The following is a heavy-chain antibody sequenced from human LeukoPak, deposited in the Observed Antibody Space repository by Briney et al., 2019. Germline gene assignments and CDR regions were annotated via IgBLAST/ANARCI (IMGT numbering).Heavy chain of an antibody. CDR1: GFTFSSYA. CDR2: MNIDGSER. CDR3: ARDPVEWELLLDY. J-gene: IGHJ4*02. D-gene: IGHD1-26*01. Sequence: GGSLRLSCAASGFTFSSYAMSWVRQAPGKRPEWVANMNIDGSERYYADSVKGRFTISRDNARNSVFLQMSGLRVEDTAVYYCARDPVEWELLLDYWGQGTLVTVSS. V-gene: IGHV3-7*01.